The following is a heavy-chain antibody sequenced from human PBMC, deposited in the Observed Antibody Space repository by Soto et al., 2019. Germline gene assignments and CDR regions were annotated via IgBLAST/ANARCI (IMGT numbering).Heavy chain of an antibody. Sequence: GGSLRLSCAASGFTFSSYGMHWVRQAPGKGLEWVAVIWYDGSNKYYADSVKGRFTISRDNSKNTLYLQMNSLRAEDTAVYYCARECCHSFGWYRKNYYYGMDVWGQGTTVTGSS. J-gene: IGHJ6*02. CDR2: IWYDGSNK. CDR1: GFTFSSYG. CDR3: ARECCHSFGWYRKNYYYGMDV. V-gene: IGHV3-33*01. D-gene: IGHD6-19*01.